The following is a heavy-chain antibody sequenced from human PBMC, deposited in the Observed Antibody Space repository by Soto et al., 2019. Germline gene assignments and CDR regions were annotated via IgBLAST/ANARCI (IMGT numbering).Heavy chain of an antibody. Sequence: QVQLVQSGAEVKKPGASVKVSCKASGYTFTSYDINWVRQATGQGLEWMGWMNPNSGNTGFAQKFQGRVTMTRNTSIGTGYMELSSLRSEYTAVYFWVVLKVCARIHWGQGPLDTVSS. CDR2: MNPNSGNT. CDR1: GYTFTSYD. D-gene: IGHD2-8*01. CDR3: VVLKVCARIH. J-gene: IGHJ4*02. V-gene: IGHV1-8*01.